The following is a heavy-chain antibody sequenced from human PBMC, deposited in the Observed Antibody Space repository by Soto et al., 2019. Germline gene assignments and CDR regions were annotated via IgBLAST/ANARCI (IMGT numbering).Heavy chain of an antibody. CDR1: GFTFSSYG. J-gene: IGHJ4*02. CDR3: ARDLSRYFDWLLGY. D-gene: IGHD3-9*01. V-gene: IGHV3-33*01. Sequence: GGSLRLSCAASGFTFSSYGMHWVRQAPGKGLEWVAVIWYDGSNKYYADSVKGRFTISRDNSKNTLYLQMNSLRAEDTAVYYCARDLSRYFDWLLGYWGQGTLVTVSS. CDR2: IWYDGSNK.